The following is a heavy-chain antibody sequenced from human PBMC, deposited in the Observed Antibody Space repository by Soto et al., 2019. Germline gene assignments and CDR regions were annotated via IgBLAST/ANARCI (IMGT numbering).Heavy chain of an antibody. J-gene: IGHJ3*02. D-gene: IGHD6-19*01. Sequence: QVQLVQSGAEVKQPGASVKVSCKASRYTCTSYGISWVRQAPGQGHEWMGWISAYNGNRNYAQKLQGRVTMTTDTSTSTAYMELRSLRSDDTAVYYCARNLDSSGWLRAFDIWGQGTMVTVSS. CDR2: ISAYNGNR. CDR3: ARNLDSSGWLRAFDI. V-gene: IGHV1-18*01. CDR1: RYTCTSYG.